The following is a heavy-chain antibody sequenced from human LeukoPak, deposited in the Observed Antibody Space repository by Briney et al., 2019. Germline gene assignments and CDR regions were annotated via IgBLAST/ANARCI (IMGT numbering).Heavy chain of an antibody. J-gene: IGHJ4*02. CDR2: INHSGST. CDR3: ARGGIYGAIPPFWYSDY. D-gene: IGHD4-17*01. Sequence: SETLSLTCAVYGGSFSGYYWSWIRQTPGKGLEWIGEINHSGSTNYNPSLKSRVTISVDTSKNKFSLKLSSVTAAETAVYYCARGGIYGAIPPFWYSDYWGQGTLVTVSS. V-gene: IGHV4-34*01. CDR1: GGSFSGYY.